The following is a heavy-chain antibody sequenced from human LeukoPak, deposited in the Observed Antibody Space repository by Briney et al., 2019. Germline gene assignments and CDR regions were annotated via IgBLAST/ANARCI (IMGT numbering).Heavy chain of an antibody. V-gene: IGHV4-34*01. J-gene: IGHJ1*01. CDR3: ARQLCGSDY. Sequence: SETLSRTCDVSGVSFITYYWSWIRQSPEKGLEWIGEVNHSGYTNYNPSLKGRVTISVDTSKNQFSLKLSSVTAADTAVYYCARQLCGSDYWGQGPLVTLSS. CDR2: VNHSGYT. D-gene: IGHD3-16*01. CDR1: GVSFITYY.